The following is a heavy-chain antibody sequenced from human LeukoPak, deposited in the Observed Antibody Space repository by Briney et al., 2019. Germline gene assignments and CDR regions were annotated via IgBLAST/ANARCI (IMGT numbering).Heavy chain of an antibody. V-gene: IGHV4-39*07. D-gene: IGHD6-6*01. Sequence: SETLSLTCTVSGGSISSGTYYWGWIRQPPGKGLEWIGSIYYSGRTYYNPSLKSRVTISVDTSKNQFSLKLSSVTAADTAVYYCARTIAARPNWFDPWGQGTLVTVSS. CDR1: GGSISSGTYY. CDR3: ARTIAARPNWFDP. CDR2: IYYSGRT. J-gene: IGHJ5*02.